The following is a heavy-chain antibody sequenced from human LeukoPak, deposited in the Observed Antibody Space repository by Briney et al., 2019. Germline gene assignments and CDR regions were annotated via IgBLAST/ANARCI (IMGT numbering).Heavy chain of an antibody. J-gene: IGHJ4*02. CDR1: GGAFSGDY. D-gene: IGHD2-2*01. CDR3: ARGTGVVPAASLDY. Sequence: SETRSLTCAVDGGAFSGDYWCWIGHPPAKGMEWIGEINHSGSTNYNPSLKSRVTISVDTSKNQFSLKLSSVTAADTAVYYCARGTGVVPAASLDYWGQGTLVTVSS. CDR2: INHSGST. V-gene: IGHV4-34*01.